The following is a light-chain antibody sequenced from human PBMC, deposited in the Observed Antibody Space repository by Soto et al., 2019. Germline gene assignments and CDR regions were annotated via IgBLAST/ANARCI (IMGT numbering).Light chain of an antibody. V-gene: IGKV1-5*01. CDR3: QQYYSYPQT. J-gene: IGKJ1*01. CDR1: QNIRSR. CDR2: DAS. Sequence: DFHRTHSPSTLSASVLYRVTITCRASQNIRSRLAWFQQKPGKAPKLLIYDASSLESGVPQRFSGSGSGTEFTLTISCLQSEDFATYYCQQYYSYPQTFGQGTKVDIK.